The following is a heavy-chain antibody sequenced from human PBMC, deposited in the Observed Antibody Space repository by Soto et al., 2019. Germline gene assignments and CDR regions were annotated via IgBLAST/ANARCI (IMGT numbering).Heavy chain of an antibody. CDR3: ASNYGSGYRAFDS. J-gene: IGHJ4*02. V-gene: IGHV1-69*02. D-gene: IGHD3-10*01. Sequence: QVQLVQSGAEVKSAGSSVKVSCKASGDTFNFYSINWVRQAPGLGLEWVGRVNPILSMSNYAQRFQGRVTAYMELRSLRSEDTAIYYCASNYGSGYRAFDSWGQGAPVTVSS. CDR1: GDTFNFYS. CDR2: VNPILSMS.